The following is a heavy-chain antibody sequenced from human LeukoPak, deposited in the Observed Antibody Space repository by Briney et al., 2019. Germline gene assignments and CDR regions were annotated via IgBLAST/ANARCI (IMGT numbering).Heavy chain of an antibody. CDR1: GFTFSSYW. Sequence: GGSLRLSCAASGFTFSSYWMTWVRQAPGKGLEWVANVKQDGSEKYYVDSVKGRFTISRDNAKNSLSLQMNSLKAEDTAVYYCARRDHGDYGEEYWGQGTLVTVSS. V-gene: IGHV3-7*01. CDR2: VKQDGSEK. J-gene: IGHJ4*02. CDR3: ARRDHGDYGEEY. D-gene: IGHD4-17*01.